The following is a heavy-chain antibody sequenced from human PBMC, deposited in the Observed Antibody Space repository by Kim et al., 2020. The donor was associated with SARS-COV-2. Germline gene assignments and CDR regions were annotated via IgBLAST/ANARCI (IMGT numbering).Heavy chain of an antibody. V-gene: IGHV4-59*01. CDR3: ARGAGVVTAIDY. Sequence: SETLSLTCTVSGGSISSYYWSWIRQPPGKGLEWIGYIYYSGSTNYNPSLKSRVTISVDTSKNQFSLKLSSVTAADTAVYYCARGAGVVTAIDYWGQGTLVTVSS. CDR1: GGSISSYY. J-gene: IGHJ4*02. CDR2: IYYSGST. D-gene: IGHD2-21*02.